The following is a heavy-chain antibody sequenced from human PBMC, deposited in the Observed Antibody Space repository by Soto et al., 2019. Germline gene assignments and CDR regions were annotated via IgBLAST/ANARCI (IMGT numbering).Heavy chain of an antibody. J-gene: IGHJ4*02. V-gene: IGHV1-18*01. CDR3: ATRSPAFDY. CDR1: GYTFTSYG. Sequence: QVQLVQSGPEVKKPGASVKVSCKTSGYTFTSYGIAWVRQAPGQGLEWMGWISTYKGNTNYAQKYPGRVTLTTDTSTSTAYMELRSLRSDDTAVYYCATRSPAFDYWGQGTLVTVSS. CDR2: ISTYKGNT.